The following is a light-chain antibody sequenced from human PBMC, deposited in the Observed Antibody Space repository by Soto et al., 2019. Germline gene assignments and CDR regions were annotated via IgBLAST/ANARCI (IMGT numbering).Light chain of an antibody. Sequence: ESVMTQSPSPLSVSPGERATCSCRASQSVTSSLAWYQQKPGQAPRLLIYGASSRATGVPDRFSGSGSGTDFTLTISRLEPEDFAVYYCQLYGSSPITFCQGTLLAI. V-gene: IGKV3-20*01. CDR2: GAS. CDR3: QLYGSSPIT. J-gene: IGKJ5*01. CDR1: QSVTSS.